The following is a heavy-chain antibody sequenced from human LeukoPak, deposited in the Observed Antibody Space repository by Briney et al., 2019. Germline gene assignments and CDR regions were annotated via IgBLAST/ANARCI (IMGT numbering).Heavy chain of an antibody. Sequence: SETLSLTCTVSGGSISSSSYYWGWIRQPPGKGLEWIGYIYYSGSTYYNPSLKSRVTISVDTSKNQFSLKLSSVTAADTAVYYCASARTGDPYPLLYYYGMDVWGQGTTVTVSS. CDR1: GGSISSSSYY. D-gene: IGHD7-27*01. CDR2: IYYSGST. CDR3: ASARTGDPYPLLYYYGMDV. J-gene: IGHJ6*02. V-gene: IGHV4-30-4*08.